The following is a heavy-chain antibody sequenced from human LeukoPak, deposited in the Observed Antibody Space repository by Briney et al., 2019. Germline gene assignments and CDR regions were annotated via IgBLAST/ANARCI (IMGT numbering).Heavy chain of an antibody. J-gene: IGHJ4*02. Sequence: ASETLSLTCAVYGGSFSAYYWSWIRQPPGKGLEWIGEINHSGSTNYNPSLKSRITISVDTSKNQFSLKLSSVTAADTAVYYCARGRIVVPAVLDYWGQGTLVTVSS. CDR3: ARGRIVVPAVLDY. CDR1: GGSFSAYY. D-gene: IGHD2-2*01. V-gene: IGHV4-34*01. CDR2: INHSGST.